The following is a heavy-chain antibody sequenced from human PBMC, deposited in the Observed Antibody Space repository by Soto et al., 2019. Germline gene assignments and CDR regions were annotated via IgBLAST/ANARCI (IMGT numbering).Heavy chain of an antibody. V-gene: IGHV3-21*01. CDR1: GFTFSSYS. CDR3: ARDPRVLLWFGESYYYYGMDV. D-gene: IGHD3-10*01. Sequence: EVQLVESGGGLVKPGGSLRLSCAASGFTFSSYSMNWVRQAPGKGLEWVSSISSSSSYIYYADSVKGRFTISRDNAKNSLYLQMNSLRAEDTAVYYCARDPRVLLWFGESYYYYGMDVWGQGTTVTVSS. J-gene: IGHJ6*02. CDR2: ISSSSSYI.